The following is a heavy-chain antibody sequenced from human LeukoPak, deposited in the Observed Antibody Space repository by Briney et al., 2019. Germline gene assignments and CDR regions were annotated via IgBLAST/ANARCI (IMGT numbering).Heavy chain of an antibody. CDR3: ARGRGYSYAPYDY. J-gene: IGHJ4*02. V-gene: IGHV3-74*01. CDR2: ITKDGSDI. D-gene: IGHD5-18*01. CDR1: GFTFSNYW. Sequence: GGSLRLSCAASGFTFSNYWMNWVRQAPGRGLVWVSRITKDGSDISYADSVKGRFTISRDNAKNTLYLQMNSLRAEDSGVYYCARGRGYSYAPYDYWGQGTLVTVSS.